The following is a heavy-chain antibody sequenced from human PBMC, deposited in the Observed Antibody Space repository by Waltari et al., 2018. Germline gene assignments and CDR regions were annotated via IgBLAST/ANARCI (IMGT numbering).Heavy chain of an antibody. V-gene: IGHV1-2*02. Sequence: QVQLVQSGAEVKKPGASVKVSCKTSGYTFTGYYMSWVRQAPGQGLEWMGWINPYSGGTAYAQKFQDRVTLTRDTSISTAYMELNRLISDDSAMYYCATAPDAFQIINWGQGTLVTVSS. J-gene: IGHJ4*02. D-gene: IGHD2-2*01. CDR2: INPYSGGT. CDR1: GYTFTGYY. CDR3: ATAPDAFQIIN.